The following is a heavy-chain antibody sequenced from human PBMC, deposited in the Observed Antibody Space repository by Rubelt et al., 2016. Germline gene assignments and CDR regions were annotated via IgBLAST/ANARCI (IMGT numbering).Heavy chain of an antibody. Sequence: EVYGGGMVQPGRSLRLSCAASGFTFSSYSMNWVRQAPGKGLEWVSYISSSSSTIYYADSVKGRFTISRDNAKNSLYLQMNSLRAEDTAVYYCARGGRQLSEYWGQGTLVTVSS. V-gene: IGHV3-48*01. J-gene: IGHJ4*02. D-gene: IGHD6-13*01. CDR2: ISSSSSTI. CDR3: ARGGRQLSEY. CDR1: GFTFSSYS.